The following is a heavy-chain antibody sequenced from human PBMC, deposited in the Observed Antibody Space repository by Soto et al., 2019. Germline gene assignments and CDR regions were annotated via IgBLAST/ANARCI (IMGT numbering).Heavy chain of an antibody. V-gene: IGHV1-18*01. D-gene: IGHD5-18*01. CDR3: ARDQAMAQFDY. Sequence: QVQLVQSGAEVKKPGASVKVSCKASGYTFTSYGISWVRQAPGQGLEWMGWINAYNGNTKYAQKRQGRVTMTTDTYTSKAYMELRSLRSEDTAVYYCARDQAMAQFDYWGQGTLVTVSS. J-gene: IGHJ4*02. CDR1: GYTFTSYG. CDR2: INAYNGNT.